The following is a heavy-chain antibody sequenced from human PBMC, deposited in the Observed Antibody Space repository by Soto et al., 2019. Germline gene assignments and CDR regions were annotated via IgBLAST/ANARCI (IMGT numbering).Heavy chain of an antibody. CDR1: GFTFSSYG. CDR3: AKTRPSGLGELSPVDY. D-gene: IGHD3-16*02. Sequence: QVQLVESGGGVVQPGRSLRLSCAASGFTFSSYGMHWVRQAPGKGLEWVAVISYDGSNKYYADSVKGRFTISRDNSKNTLYLQMNSLRAEDTAVYYCAKTRPSGLGELSPVDYWGQGTLVTVSS. CDR2: ISYDGSNK. J-gene: IGHJ4*02. V-gene: IGHV3-30*18.